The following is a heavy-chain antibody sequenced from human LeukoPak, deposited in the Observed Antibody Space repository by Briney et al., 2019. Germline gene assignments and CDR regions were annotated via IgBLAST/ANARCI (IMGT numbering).Heavy chain of an antibody. Sequence: GSLRLSCAASGFTFSSYSMNWVRQPPGKGLEWIGYIYYSGTTCDNPSLKSRVTISVDMSKNQFSLKLSPVTAADTAVYYCARVLTYNSRSVSAFDIWGQGTMVTVSS. D-gene: IGHD6-6*01. CDR3: ARVLTYNSRSVSAFDI. CDR2: IYYSGTT. J-gene: IGHJ3*02. CDR1: GFTFSSYS. V-gene: IGHV4-59*01.